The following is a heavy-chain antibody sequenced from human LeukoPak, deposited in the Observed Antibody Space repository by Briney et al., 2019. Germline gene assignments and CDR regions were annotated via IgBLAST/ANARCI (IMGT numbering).Heavy chain of an antibody. CDR2: ISTSGST. D-gene: IGHD4-11*01. CDR3: ARHVRTTVTLTHTFDY. Sequence: SETLSLTCTVSGGSISSYYWNWIRQPAGKGLEWIGRISTSGSTNYNPSLKSRLTMSIDTSKNQFSLKLSSVTAADTAVYYCARHVRTTVTLTHTFDYWGQGTLVTVSS. J-gene: IGHJ4*02. V-gene: IGHV4-4*07. CDR1: GGSISSYY.